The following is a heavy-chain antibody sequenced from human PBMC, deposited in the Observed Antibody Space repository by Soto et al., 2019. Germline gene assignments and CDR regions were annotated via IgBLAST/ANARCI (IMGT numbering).Heavy chain of an antibody. J-gene: IGHJ4*02. CDR1: GGSISSGGHY. CDR3: VRHKDTSSQYILPDF. V-gene: IGHV4-39*01. Sequence: QLQLQESGPGLVKPWETLSLTCTVSGGSISSGGHYWGWICQPPGKGLEWIGNIYYRGNTYYNPSLRSRVPIYVDTSKNQLSLKLSSLTAADTALYHCVRHKDTSSQYILPDFWGQGSLVTVSS. D-gene: IGHD2-2*01. CDR2: IYYRGNT.